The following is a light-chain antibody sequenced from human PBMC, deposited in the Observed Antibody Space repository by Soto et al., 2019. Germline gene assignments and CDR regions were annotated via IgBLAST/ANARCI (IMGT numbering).Light chain of an antibody. CDR1: SSDVGKYDY. V-gene: IGLV2-8*01. J-gene: IGLJ1*01. CDR2: EVS. Sequence: QSALTQPPSASGSPGQSVTISCTGTSSDVGKYDYVSWFQHHPGKAPKLIIYEVSKRPSGVPDRFSGSKSGSTASLTVSGLQTEDEADYYCCSYAGSYTLVFGTGTKLTVL. CDR3: CSYAGSYTLV.